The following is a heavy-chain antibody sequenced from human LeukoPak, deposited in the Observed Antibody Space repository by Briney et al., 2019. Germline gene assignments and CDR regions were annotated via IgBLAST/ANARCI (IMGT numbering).Heavy chain of an antibody. Sequence: SETLSLTCTVSGGSISSYYWSWIRQPPGKGLEWIGEINHSGSTNYNPSLKSRVTISVDTSKNQFSLKLSSVTAADTAVYYCARGGYCSSTSCSTVDYWGQGTLVTVSS. CDR1: GGSISSYY. CDR2: INHSGST. CDR3: ARGGYCSSTSCSTVDY. J-gene: IGHJ4*02. D-gene: IGHD2-2*01. V-gene: IGHV4-34*01.